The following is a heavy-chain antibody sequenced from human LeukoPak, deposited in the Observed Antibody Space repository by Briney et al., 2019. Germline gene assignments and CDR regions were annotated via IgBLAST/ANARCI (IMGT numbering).Heavy chain of an antibody. J-gene: IGHJ4*02. Sequence: GGSLRLSCAASGFTFSSYEMNWVRQAPGKGLEWVSYISSSGSTIYYADSVKGRFTISRDNARNSLYLQMNSLRAEDTAVYYCARALNLLDPVTLDYWGQGTLVTVSS. CDR3: ARALNLLDPVTLDY. CDR2: ISSSGSTI. V-gene: IGHV3-48*03. CDR1: GFTFSSYE. D-gene: IGHD1-1*01.